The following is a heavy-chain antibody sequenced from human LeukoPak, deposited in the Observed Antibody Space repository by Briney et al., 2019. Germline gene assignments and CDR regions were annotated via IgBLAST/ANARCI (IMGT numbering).Heavy chain of an antibody. D-gene: IGHD1-20*01. Sequence: SETLSLTCTVSGGSINSYYWSWIRQPPGKGLECIGYIHYTGSTNYNPSLKSRVTISVDKSKNQFSLKLSSVTAADTAVYYCARGYSWNPGYYFDYWGQGTLVTVSS. CDR1: GGSINSYY. CDR3: ARGYSWNPGYYFDY. J-gene: IGHJ4*02. CDR2: IHYTGST. V-gene: IGHV4-59*12.